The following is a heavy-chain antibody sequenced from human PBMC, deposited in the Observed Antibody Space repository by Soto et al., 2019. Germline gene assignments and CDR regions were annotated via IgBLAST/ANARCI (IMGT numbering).Heavy chain of an antibody. V-gene: IGHV3-23*01. Sequence: GGSLRLSCAPSGFTLSSYAMTWVRQAPGKGLEWVSAISGSGGSTYYADSVKGRFTISRDNSKNTLYLQMNSLRAEDTAVYYCDYGDARFDYWGQGTLVTVSS. CDR1: GFTLSSYA. CDR2: ISGSGGST. J-gene: IGHJ4*02. CDR3: DYGDARFDY. D-gene: IGHD4-17*01.